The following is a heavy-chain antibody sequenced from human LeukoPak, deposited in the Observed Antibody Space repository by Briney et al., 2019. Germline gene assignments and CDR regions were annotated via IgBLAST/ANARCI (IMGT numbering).Heavy chain of an antibody. CDR3: ARRSQAGGTGIWY. CDR2: MNPNSGNT. CDR1: GYTFTSYD. D-gene: IGHD6-19*01. J-gene: IGHJ4*02. Sequence: GASVKVSCKASGYTFTSYDINWVRQATGQGLEWMGWMNPNSGNTGSAQKFQGRLTMTRNTSISTAYMELSSLRSEDTAVYYCARRSQAGGTGIWYWGQGTLVTVSS. V-gene: IGHV1-8*01.